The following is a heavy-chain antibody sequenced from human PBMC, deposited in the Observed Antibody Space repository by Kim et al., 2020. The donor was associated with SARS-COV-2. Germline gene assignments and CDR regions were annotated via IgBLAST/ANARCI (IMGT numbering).Heavy chain of an antibody. CDR1: GGSISSGSYY. CDR2: IYTSGST. V-gene: IGHV4-61*02. Sequence: TLSLTCTVSGGSISSGSYYWSWIRQPAGKGLEWIGRIYTSGSTNYNPSLKSRVTISVDTSKNQFSLKLSSVTAAAPAVYYCARDSAGATHFQHWGQGTLVTVSS. CDR3: ARDSAGATHFQH. D-gene: IGHD1-26*01. J-gene: IGHJ1*01.